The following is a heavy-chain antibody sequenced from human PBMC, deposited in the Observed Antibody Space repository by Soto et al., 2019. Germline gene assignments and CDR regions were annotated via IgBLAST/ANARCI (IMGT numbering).Heavy chain of an antibody. CDR1: GCSFTSYW. CDR2: IYPGDSDT. Sequence: GESLKISCKGSGCSFTSYWIGWVRQMPGKGLEWMGIIYPGDSDTRYSPSFQGQVTISADKSISTAYLQWSSLKASDTAMYYCARLGLGCSSTSCHYYGMDVWGQGTTVTVSS. J-gene: IGHJ6*02. CDR3: ARLGLGCSSTSCHYYGMDV. D-gene: IGHD2-2*01. V-gene: IGHV5-51*01.